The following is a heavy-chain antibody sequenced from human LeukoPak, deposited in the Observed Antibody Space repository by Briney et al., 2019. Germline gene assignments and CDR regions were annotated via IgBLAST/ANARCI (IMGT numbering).Heavy chain of an antibody. CDR3: ARDATVTFYYYYYYMDV. CDR1: GFTFSSYS. CDR2: ISSSSSYI. V-gene: IGHV3-21*01. J-gene: IGHJ6*03. Sequence: GGSLRLSCAASGFTFSSYSMNWVRQAPGKGLEGVSSISSSSSYIYYADSVKGRFTISRDNAKNSLYLQMNSLRAEDTAVYYCARDATVTFYYYYYYMDVWGKGTTVTVSS. D-gene: IGHD4-11*01.